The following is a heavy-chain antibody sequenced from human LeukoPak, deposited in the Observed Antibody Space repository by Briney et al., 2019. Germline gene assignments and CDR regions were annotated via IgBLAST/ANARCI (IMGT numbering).Heavy chain of an antibody. CDR1: GFTFSDYY. J-gene: IGHJ4*02. Sequence: GGSLRLSCAASGFTFSDYYMSWIRQAPGKGLEWVSYISSSSSYTNYADSVKGRFTISRDNAKDSLYLQMNSLRAEDTAVCYCARDHYYDSSGYLDYWGQGTLVTVSS. CDR3: ARDHYYDSSGYLDY. CDR2: ISSSSSYT. D-gene: IGHD3-22*01. V-gene: IGHV3-11*06.